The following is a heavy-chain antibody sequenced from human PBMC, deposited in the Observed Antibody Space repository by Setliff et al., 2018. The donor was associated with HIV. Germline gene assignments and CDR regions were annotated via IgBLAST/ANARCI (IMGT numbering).Heavy chain of an antibody. CDR1: GGSMSSSGPGYY. J-gene: IGHJ4*02. V-gene: IGHV4-39*01. CDR3: ARSQPDTIFGVVTFDC. D-gene: IGHD3-3*01. Sequence: SETLSLTCTVSGGSMSSSGPGYYWGWVRQTPGGGLEWIGSVYYRVRTYYNPSLKSRVTISVDTSKNQLSLRLTSMAAADTAMYYCARSQPDTIFGVVTFDCWGQGKMVTVSS. CDR2: VYYRVRT.